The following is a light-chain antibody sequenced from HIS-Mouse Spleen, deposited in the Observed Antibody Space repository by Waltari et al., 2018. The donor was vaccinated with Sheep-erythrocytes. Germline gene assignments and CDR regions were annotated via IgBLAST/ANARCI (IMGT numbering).Light chain of an antibody. CDR2: RNN. CDR1: SSNIGSNY. J-gene: IGLJ3*02. V-gene: IGLV1-47*01. Sequence: QSVLTQPPSASGTPGQRVTISCSGSSSNIGSNYVYWYQQLPRTAPKLLIYRNNRRPSGVPDRFSGSKAGTSACLAISGLRSEDEADYYCAAWDDSLSGNWVFGGGTKLTVL. CDR3: AAWDDSLSGNWV.